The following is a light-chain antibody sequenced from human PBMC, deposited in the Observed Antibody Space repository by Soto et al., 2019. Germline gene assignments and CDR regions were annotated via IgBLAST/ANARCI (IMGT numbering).Light chain of an antibody. CDR1: QSISSW. Sequence: DIQMTQSPSTLSASVGDRVTITCRASQSISSWLAWYQQKPGKAPNLLIYKASSVESGVPSRFSGSGSGTEFTLTISSLQHDDLATYYRQQYNSYPWTFGQGTKVEIK. J-gene: IGKJ1*01. V-gene: IGKV1-5*03. CDR3: QQYNSYPWT. CDR2: KAS.